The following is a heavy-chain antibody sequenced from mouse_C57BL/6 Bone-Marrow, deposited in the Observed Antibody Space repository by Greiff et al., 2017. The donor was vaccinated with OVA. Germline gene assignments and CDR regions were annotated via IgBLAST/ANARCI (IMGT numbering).Heavy chain of an antibody. CDR3: TRDGWLRRAFAY. J-gene: IGHJ3*01. Sequence: EVQLVESGAGLVKPGGSLKLSCAASGFTFSSYAMSWVRQTPEKRLEWVAYISSGGDYIYYADTVKGRFTISRDNARNTLYLQMSSLKSEDTAMYYCTRDGWLRRAFAYWGQGTLVTVSA. CDR1: GFTFSSYA. V-gene: IGHV5-9-1*02. D-gene: IGHD2-2*01. CDR2: ISSGGDYI.